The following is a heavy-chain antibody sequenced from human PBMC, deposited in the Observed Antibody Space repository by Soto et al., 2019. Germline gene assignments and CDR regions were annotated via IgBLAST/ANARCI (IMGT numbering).Heavy chain of an antibody. CDR2: TIPIFGTA. D-gene: IGHD6-13*01. CDR3: ASRRRDIAAAGTALDY. J-gene: IGHJ4*02. V-gene: IGHV1-69*13. CDR1: GGTFSSYA. Sequence: ASVKVSCKASGGTFSSYAISWVRQAPGQGLEWMGGTIPIFGTANYAQKFQGRVTITADESTSTAYMELSSLRSEDTAVYYCASRRRDIAAAGTALDYWGQGTLVTVSS.